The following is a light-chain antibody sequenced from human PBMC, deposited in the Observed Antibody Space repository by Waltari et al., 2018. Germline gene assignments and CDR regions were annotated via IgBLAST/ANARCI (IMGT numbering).Light chain of an antibody. CDR3: CSYADSRTWV. CDR2: EDS. J-gene: IGLJ3*02. Sequence: QSALTQPASVSGSPGQSITIPCTGSRSDVGRYDVGAWYQHHPAKAPQVIIFEDSKRPSGVSNRFSGSKSGNTASLTISGLQAEDEADYYCCSYADSRTWVFGGGTKLTVL. V-gene: IGLV2-23*01. CDR1: RSDVGRYDV.